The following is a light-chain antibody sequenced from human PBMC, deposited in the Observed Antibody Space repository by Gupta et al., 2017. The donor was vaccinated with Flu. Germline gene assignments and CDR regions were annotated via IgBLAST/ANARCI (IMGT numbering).Light chain of an antibody. V-gene: IGLV1-51*02. J-gene: IGLJ3*02. CDR2: ETN. CDR1: SSNIGNND. CDR3: ASGDNRLSATV. Sequence: VNISRSGSSSNIGNNDVSWYQPFPETAPKLLIYETNRRPSGIPDRFSGAKSGTSATLGITGLQTGDEADYYCASGDNRLSATVVGGGTKVTVL.